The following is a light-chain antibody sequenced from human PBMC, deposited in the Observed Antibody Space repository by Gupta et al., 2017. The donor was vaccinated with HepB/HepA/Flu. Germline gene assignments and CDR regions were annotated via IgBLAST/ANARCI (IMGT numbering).Light chain of an antibody. CDR1: SSNIGAGYD. CDR3: QSYDSSLSGLV. CDR2: GNS. J-gene: IGLJ2*01. Sequence: QSVLTHPPSVSGAPGPTVTISCTGLSSNIGAGYDVHWYQQLPGTAPKLLIYGNSNRPSGVPDRFSGSKSGTSASLAITGLQAEDEADYYCQSYDSSLSGLVFGGGTKLTVL. V-gene: IGLV1-40*01.